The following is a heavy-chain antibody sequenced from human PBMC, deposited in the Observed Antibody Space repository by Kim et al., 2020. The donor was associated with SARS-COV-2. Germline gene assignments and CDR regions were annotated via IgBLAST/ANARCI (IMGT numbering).Heavy chain of an antibody. CDR3: LGGFYFDY. J-gene: IGHJ4*02. Sequence: GNGNTTYSQKFQGRVTFTTDTSASPAYMELSFLRSEDSAVYYCLGGFYFDYWGQGTLVTVSS. D-gene: IGHD3-16*01. V-gene: IGHV1-3*01. CDR2: GNGNT.